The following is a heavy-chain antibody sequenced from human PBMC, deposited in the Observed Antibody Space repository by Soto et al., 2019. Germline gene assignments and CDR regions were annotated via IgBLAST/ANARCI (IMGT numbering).Heavy chain of an antibody. CDR3: ARDGALGYQLLGYYGMDV. J-gene: IGHJ6*02. V-gene: IGHV3-33*01. Sequence: QVQLVESGGGVVQPGRSLRLSCAASGFTFSSYGMHWVRQAPGKGLEWVAVIWYDGSNKYYADSVKGRFTISRDNSKNTLYLQMNSLRAEDTAVYYCARDGALGYQLLGYYGMDVWGQGTTVTVSS. CDR2: IWYDGSNK. CDR1: GFTFSSYG. D-gene: IGHD2-2*01.